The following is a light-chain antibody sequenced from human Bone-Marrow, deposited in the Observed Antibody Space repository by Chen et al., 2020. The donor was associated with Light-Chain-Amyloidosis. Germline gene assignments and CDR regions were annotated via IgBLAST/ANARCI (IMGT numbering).Light chain of an antibody. V-gene: IGLV1-44*01. CDR2: ATD. CDR1: SSNIGSNT. Sequence: QSVLTQPPSASGTPGQTVTISCSGTSSNIGSNTVHWYQQVPGAAPRLLIYATDWRPSGVPSRFSGSKSGSSASLAISGLQSEDEADYYCAAWDDSLGGPYVFGTGTKVTVL. CDR3: AAWDDSLGGPYV. J-gene: IGLJ1*01.